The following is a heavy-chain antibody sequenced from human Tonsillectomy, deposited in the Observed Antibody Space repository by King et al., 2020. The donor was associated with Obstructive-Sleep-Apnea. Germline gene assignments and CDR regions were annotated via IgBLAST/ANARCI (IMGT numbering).Heavy chain of an antibody. Sequence: QLVQSGAEVKKPGASVKVSCKASGYTFTNYGFTWVRQAPGQGLEWMGWISVYTGDTNYAQKFQDRVTMTTDTSTSTAYMELRRLRSDDTAIYYCARDHDTMLAAMGEISYWGQGTPVTVSS. CDR1: GYTFTNYG. J-gene: IGHJ4*02. D-gene: IGHD5-24*01. CDR2: ISVYTGDT. CDR3: ARDHDTMLAAMGEISY. V-gene: IGHV1-18*04.